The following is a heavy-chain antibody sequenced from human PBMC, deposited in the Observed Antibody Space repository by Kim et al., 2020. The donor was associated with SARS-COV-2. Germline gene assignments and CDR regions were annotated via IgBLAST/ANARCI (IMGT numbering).Heavy chain of an antibody. V-gene: IGHV1-69*13. CDR2: IIPIFGTA. CDR1: GGTFSSYA. CDR3: ARDGWEGADDAFDI. D-gene: IGHD1-26*01. Sequence: SVKVSCKASGGTFSSYAISWVRQAPGQGLEWMGGIIPIFGTANYAQKFQGRVTITADESTSTAYMELSSLRSEDPAVYYCARDGWEGADDAFDIWGQGTMVTVSS. J-gene: IGHJ3*02.